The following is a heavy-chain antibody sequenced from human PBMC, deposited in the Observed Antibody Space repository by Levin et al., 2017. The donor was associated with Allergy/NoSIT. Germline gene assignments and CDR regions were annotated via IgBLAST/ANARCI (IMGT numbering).Heavy chain of an antibody. V-gene: IGHV4-39*02. CDR1: GGSISSSSYY. D-gene: IGHD5-18*01. J-gene: IGHJ3*02. Sequence: SETLSLTCTVSGGSISSSSYYWGWIRQPPGKGLEWIGSIYYSGSTYYNPSLKSRVTISVDTSKNQFSLKLSSVTAADTAVYYCARDPVDTAMVNDAFDIWGQGTMVTVSS. CDR2: IYYSGST. CDR3: ARDPVDTAMVNDAFDI.